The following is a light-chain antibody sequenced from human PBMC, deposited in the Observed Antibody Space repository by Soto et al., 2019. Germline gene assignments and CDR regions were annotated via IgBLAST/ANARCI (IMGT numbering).Light chain of an antibody. Sequence: EVVLTQSPNTLSWSPGERATLSCWASQSLRSSYLAWYQRKPGQAPRLLMFGASRRATGIPDRFNGSGSGTDFILTISRLEPEDVAVYYCQQHGTSPYTFGQGTRLEIK. CDR2: GAS. J-gene: IGKJ5*01. V-gene: IGKV3-20*01. CDR3: QQHGTSPYT. CDR1: QSLRSSY.